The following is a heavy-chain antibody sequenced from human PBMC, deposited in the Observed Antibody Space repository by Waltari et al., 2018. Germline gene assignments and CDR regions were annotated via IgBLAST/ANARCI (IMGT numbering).Heavy chain of an antibody. Sequence: QVQLVESGGGVVQPGRSLRLSCAASGFTFSSYARHWVRQAPGKGLEWVAVISNDGSNKYYADSVKGRFTISRDNSKNTLYLQMNSLRAEDTAVYYCASYFRAYCGGDCSKSADYWGQGTLVTVSS. CDR1: GFTFSSYA. CDR3: ASYFRAYCGGDCSKSADY. D-gene: IGHD2-21*02. J-gene: IGHJ4*02. V-gene: IGHV3-30-3*01. CDR2: ISNDGSNK.